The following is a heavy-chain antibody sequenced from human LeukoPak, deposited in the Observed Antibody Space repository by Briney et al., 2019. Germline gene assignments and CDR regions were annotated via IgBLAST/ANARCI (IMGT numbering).Heavy chain of an antibody. Sequence: PGGSLRLSCAASGFTFSDYYMTWLRQAPGKGLEWLSYISNSGDIVFYADSVKGRFTVSRDNAKRSLYLQIESLRDDDTAVYHCALGTINKDFYFGMDVWGQGTTVTVSS. J-gene: IGHJ6*02. V-gene: IGHV3-11*01. CDR1: GFTFSDYY. CDR2: ISNSGDIV. D-gene: IGHD2-8*01. CDR3: ALGTINKDFYFGMDV.